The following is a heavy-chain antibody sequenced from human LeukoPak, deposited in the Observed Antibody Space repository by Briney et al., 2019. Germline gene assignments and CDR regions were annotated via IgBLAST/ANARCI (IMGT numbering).Heavy chain of an antibody. D-gene: IGHD2/OR15-2a*01. V-gene: IGHV3-23*01. CDR1: GFTFRSYD. J-gene: IGHJ4*02. Sequence: PGGSLRLSCVASGFTFRSYDMYWVRQAPGKGLEWVSAISGSGDNTYYADSVKGRFTISRDNSKNTLYLQMNSLRAGDTAVYFCAKDLSPGHYWGQGILVTVSS. CDR3: AKDLSPGHY. CDR2: ISGSGDNT.